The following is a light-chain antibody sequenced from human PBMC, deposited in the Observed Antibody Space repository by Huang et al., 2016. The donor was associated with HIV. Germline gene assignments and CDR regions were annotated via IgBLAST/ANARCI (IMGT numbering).Light chain of an antibody. CDR2: AAS. J-gene: IGKJ1*01. CDR1: QGISSY. V-gene: IGKV1-9*01. CDR3: QQLNSYPPT. Sequence: IQLTQSPSSLSASVGDRVTITCRASQGISSYLAWYQQKPGKAPKLLIYAASTLPSGVPSRFSGRGSGTDFTLTISSLQPEDCATYHCQQLNSYPPTFGQGTKVEIK.